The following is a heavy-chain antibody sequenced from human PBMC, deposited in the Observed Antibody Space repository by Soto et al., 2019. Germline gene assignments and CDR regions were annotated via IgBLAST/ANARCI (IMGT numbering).Heavy chain of an antibody. J-gene: IGHJ4*02. CDR2: IWYDGSNK. D-gene: IGHD3-9*01. CDR3: ARALSGWLFNY. Sequence: QVQLVESGGGVVQPGRSLRLSCAASGFTFSSYGMHWVRQAPGKGLEWVAVIWYDGSNKYYADSVKGRFTISRDNSKNTLYLQMNSLRAEDTAVYYCARALSGWLFNYWGQGTQVTVSS. V-gene: IGHV3-33*01. CDR1: GFTFSSYG.